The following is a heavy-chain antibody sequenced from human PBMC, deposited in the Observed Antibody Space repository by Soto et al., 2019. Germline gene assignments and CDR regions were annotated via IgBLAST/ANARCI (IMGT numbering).Heavy chain of an antibody. CDR1: GDSISSSSNYY. V-gene: IGHV4-39*07. J-gene: IGHJ6*02. Sequence: SETQSLTCTLSGDSISSSSNYYWSCVHQPPFRGLEWIGEINHSGSTNYNPSLKSRVTISVDTSKNQFSLKLSSVTAADTAVYYCARGGSRGNDYSDYGMDVWGQGTTVTGSS. D-gene: IGHD2-21*01. CDR2: INHSGST. CDR3: ARGGSRGNDYSDYGMDV.